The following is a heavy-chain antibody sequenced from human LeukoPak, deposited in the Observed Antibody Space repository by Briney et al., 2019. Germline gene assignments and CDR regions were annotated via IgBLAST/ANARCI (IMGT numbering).Heavy chain of an antibody. V-gene: IGHV3-23*01. CDR1: GFTFSSYA. D-gene: IGHD3-22*01. J-gene: IGHJ3*02. CDR2: ISGSGGST. Sequence: GGSLRLSCAASGFTFSSYAMSWVRKAPGKGLEWVSAISGSGGSTYYADSVKGRFTISRDNSKDTLYLQMNSLRAEDTAVYYCAKGKDYSSGLPNDAFDIWGQGTMVTVSS. CDR3: AKGKDYSSGLPNDAFDI.